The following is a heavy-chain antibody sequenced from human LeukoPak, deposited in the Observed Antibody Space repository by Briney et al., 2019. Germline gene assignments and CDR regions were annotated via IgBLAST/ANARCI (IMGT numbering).Heavy chain of an antibody. J-gene: IGHJ4*02. CDR1: GFTFSSYW. CDR2: IKQDGSEK. CDR3: ARREEWELLYYFDY. D-gene: IGHD1-26*01. Sequence: GSLRLSCAASGFTFSSYWMSRVRQAPGKGLEWAANIKQDGSEKYYVDSVKGRFTISRDNAKNSLYLQMNSLRAEDTAVYYCARREEWELLYYFDYWGQGTLVTVSS. V-gene: IGHV3-7*01.